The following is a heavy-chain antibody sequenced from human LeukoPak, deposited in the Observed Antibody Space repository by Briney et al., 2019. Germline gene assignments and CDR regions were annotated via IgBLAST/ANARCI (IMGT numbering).Heavy chain of an antibody. V-gene: IGHV1-69*01. CDR2: IIPIFGTA. Sequence: GSSVKVSCKAPGGTFSSYAISWVRQAPGQGLEWMGGIIPIFGTANYAQKFQGRVTITADESTSTAYMELSSLRSEDTAVYYCARVVGSGWSPDFDYWGQGTLVTVSS. J-gene: IGHJ4*02. CDR1: GGTFSSYA. D-gene: IGHD6-19*01. CDR3: ARVVGSGWSPDFDY.